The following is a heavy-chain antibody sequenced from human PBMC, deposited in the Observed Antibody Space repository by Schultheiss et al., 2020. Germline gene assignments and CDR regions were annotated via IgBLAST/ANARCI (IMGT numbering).Heavy chain of an antibody. CDR2: INPNSGGT. CDR3: ARDREMTYYDFWSGYSPFDY. CDR1: GYTFTGYY. J-gene: IGHJ4*02. D-gene: IGHD3-3*01. Sequence: ASVKVSCKASGYTFTGYYMHWVRQAPGQGLEWMGRINPNSGGTNYAQKFQGRVTMTRDTSISTAYMELSRLRSDDTAVYYCARDREMTYYDFWSGYSPFDYWGQGTLVTVSS. V-gene: IGHV1-2*06.